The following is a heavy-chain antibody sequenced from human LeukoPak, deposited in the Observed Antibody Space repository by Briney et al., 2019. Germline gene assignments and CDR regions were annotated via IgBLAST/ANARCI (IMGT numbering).Heavy chain of an antibody. V-gene: IGHV4-61*02. J-gene: IGHJ4*02. D-gene: IGHD6-19*01. Sequence: SETLSLTCTVSGGSISSGSYYWSWIRQPAGKGLEWIGRIYTSGRTNYNPSLKSRVAISVDTSKNQFSLKLSSVTAADTAVYYCARSGYSSGWYTDYWGQGTLVTVSS. CDR1: GGSISSGSYY. CDR2: IYTSGRT. CDR3: ARSGYSSGWYTDY.